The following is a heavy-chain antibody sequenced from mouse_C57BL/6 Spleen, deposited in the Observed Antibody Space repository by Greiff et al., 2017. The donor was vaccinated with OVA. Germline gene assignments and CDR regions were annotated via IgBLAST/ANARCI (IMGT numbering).Heavy chain of an antibody. V-gene: IGHV1-52*01. Sequence: QVQLQQPGAELVRPGSSVKLSCKASGYTFTSYWMHWVKQRPIQGLEWIGNIDPSDSETHYNQKFKDKATLTVDKSSSTAYMQLSSLTSEDSAVYYCARSDYYGSSYVVDFDVWGTGTTVTVSS. CDR1: GYTFTSYW. CDR3: ARSDYYGSSYVVDFDV. CDR2: IDPSDSET. J-gene: IGHJ1*03. D-gene: IGHD1-1*01.